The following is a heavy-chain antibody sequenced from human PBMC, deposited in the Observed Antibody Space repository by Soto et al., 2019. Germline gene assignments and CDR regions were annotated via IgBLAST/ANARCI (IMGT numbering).Heavy chain of an antibody. CDR3: ARVLRGVVNWFDP. V-gene: IGHV1-18*01. D-gene: IGHD3-10*01. CDR1: GDTFTNFG. J-gene: IGHJ5*02. Sequence: HLVQSGPEVKKPGASVTVSCKTSGDTFTNFGLSWVRQAPGQGLEWMGWIATYNTNRNYAQKIQGTLTLTTDTSTSTAYMELKSLGYDDTAVYYCARVLRGVVNWFDPWGQGTLVTVSS. CDR2: IATYNTNR.